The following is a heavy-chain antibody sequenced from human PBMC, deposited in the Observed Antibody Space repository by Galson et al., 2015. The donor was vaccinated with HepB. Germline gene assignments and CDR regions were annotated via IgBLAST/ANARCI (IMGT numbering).Heavy chain of an antibody. Sequence: SGYTFTSYYMHWVRQAPGQGLEWMGIINPSGGSTSYAQKFQGRVTMTRDTSTSTVYMELSSLRSEDTAVYYCARGGSGWYDYYYGMDVWGQGTTVTVSS. V-gene: IGHV1-46*01. CDR3: ARGGSGWYDYYYGMDV. CDR2: INPSGGST. CDR1: GYTFTSYY. D-gene: IGHD6-19*01. J-gene: IGHJ6*02.